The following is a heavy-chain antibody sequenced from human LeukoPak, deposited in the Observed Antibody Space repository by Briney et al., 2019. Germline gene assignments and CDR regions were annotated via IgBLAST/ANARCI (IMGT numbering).Heavy chain of an antibody. V-gene: IGHV4-34*01. CDR2: INHSGST. J-gene: IGHJ4*02. CDR3: ATHDFWSGSFDY. CDR1: GGSFSGYY. D-gene: IGHD3-3*01. Sequence: SETLSLTCAVYGGSFSGYYWSWICQPPGKGLEWIGEINHSGSTNYNPSLKSRVTISVDTSKNQFSLKLSSVTAADTAVYYCATHDFWSGSFDYWGQGTLVTVSS.